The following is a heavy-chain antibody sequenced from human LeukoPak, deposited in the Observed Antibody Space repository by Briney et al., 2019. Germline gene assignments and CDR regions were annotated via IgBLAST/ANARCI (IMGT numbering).Heavy chain of an antibody. V-gene: IGHV3-30*02. CDR1: GFTFNTYA. J-gene: IGHJ4*02. D-gene: IGHD6-13*01. Sequence: PGGSLRLSCAASGFTFNTYAFHWVRQAPGKGLEWLAFIRYDGSNIYYADSVKGRFTISRDNSKNTLYLQMDSLRPEDTAVYYCARDQAPFGYSSSWYLNWGQGTLDTVSS. CDR3: ARDQAPFGYSSSWYLN. CDR2: IRYDGSNI.